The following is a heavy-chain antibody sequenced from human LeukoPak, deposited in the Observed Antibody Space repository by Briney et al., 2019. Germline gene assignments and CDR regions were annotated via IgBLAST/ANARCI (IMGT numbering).Heavy chain of an antibody. V-gene: IGHV1-69*13. J-gene: IGHJ1*01. CDR1: GGTFSNYT. Sequence: ASVKVSCKASGGTFSNYTISWVRQAPGQGLEWMGGIISIFGSANYAQRFQGRVTITADESTSTAYMELSSLRSEDAAVYYCARGSASAPTLRFPYF. CDR3: ARGSASAPTLRFPYF. D-gene: IGHD3-3*01. CDR2: IISIFGSA.